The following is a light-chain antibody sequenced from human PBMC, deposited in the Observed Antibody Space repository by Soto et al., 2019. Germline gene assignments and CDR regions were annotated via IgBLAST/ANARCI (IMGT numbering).Light chain of an antibody. J-gene: IGLJ2*01. V-gene: IGLV4-69*01. CDR1: SGHSSDA. Sequence: QAVVTQSPSASASLGASVKVTCTLNSGHSSDAIAWHQQQPEKGPRYLMKLNSDGSHSKGDGIPDRLSGSSSGAERYLTIASLQSEDEADYYCQTWGTGTVVFGGGTKVTVL. CDR3: QTWGTGTVV. CDR2: LNSDGSH.